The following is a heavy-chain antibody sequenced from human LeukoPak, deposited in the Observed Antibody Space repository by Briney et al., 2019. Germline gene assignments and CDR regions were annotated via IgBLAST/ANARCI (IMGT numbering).Heavy chain of an antibody. D-gene: IGHD2-2*01. V-gene: IGHV4-30-2*01. J-gene: IGHJ5*02. CDR2: ISHSGSP. CDR1: GGSISSGGYY. Sequence: PSETLSLTCTVSGGSISSGGYYWTWIRQPPGKGLEWIGYISHSGSPYYNPSLKSPITMSIDRSKNQFSLKLTSVTAADTAVYYCAREWEDIVVVPAARQVIVDWFDPWGQGTLVTVSS. CDR3: AREWEDIVVVPAARQVIVDWFDP.